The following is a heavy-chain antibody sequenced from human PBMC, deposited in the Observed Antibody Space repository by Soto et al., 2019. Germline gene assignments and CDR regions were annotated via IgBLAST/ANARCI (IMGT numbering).Heavy chain of an antibody. CDR2: IKSGRDGGTA. V-gene: IGHV3-15*07. Sequence: GGSLRLSCAASGFTFATTWMNWVRQAPGKGLEWVGHIKSGRDGGTADYAAAVKDRFFISRDDSENMVSLQMTSLKTEDTAVYYCTTHSYYAYAFWGQGTLVTVSS. J-gene: IGHJ4*02. CDR1: GFTFATTW. CDR3: TTHSYYAYAF. D-gene: IGHD4-4*01.